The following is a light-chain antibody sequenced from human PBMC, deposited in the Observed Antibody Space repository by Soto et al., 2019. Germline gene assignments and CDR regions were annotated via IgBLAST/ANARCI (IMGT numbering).Light chain of an antibody. J-gene: IGKJ4*01. V-gene: IGKV1-39*01. CDR2: AAS. CDR3: QQSYRTPLT. Sequence: DIQMTQSPSSLSASVGDTVSITCRASQSITSHLNWYQQKPGKAPKLLIYAASTLQSGVPSRFTGSGSGTQFTLTISSLQPEDFATYYCQQSYRTPLTFGGGTKVEIK. CDR1: QSITSH.